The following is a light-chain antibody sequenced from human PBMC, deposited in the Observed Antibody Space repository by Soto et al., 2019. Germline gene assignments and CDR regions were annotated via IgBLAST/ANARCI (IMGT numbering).Light chain of an antibody. J-gene: IGKJ4*01. CDR2: AAS. V-gene: IGKV1-39*01. Sequence: DIHMTHSPSSLSASVGDRVTITCRASQSISSYLNWYQQKPGKAPKLLIYAASSLQSGVPSRFSGSGSGTDFTLTISSLQPEDFATYYCQQSYSTPLTFGGGTKVDIK. CDR3: QQSYSTPLT. CDR1: QSISSY.